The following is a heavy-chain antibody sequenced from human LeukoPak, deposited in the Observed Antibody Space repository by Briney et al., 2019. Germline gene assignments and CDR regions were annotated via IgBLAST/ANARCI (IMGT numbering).Heavy chain of an antibody. CDR3: ARADSVDY. V-gene: IGHV3-7*01. J-gene: IGHJ4*02. Sequence: PGGSLRLSCAASGFTFSNYAMSWVRQAPGKGLEWVANIKEDGSEKYYVDSVKGRFTISRDNAKNSLYLQMNSLRAEDTAVYYCARADSVDYWGQGTLVTVSS. CDR2: IKEDGSEK. CDR1: GFTFSNYA. D-gene: IGHD4-11*01.